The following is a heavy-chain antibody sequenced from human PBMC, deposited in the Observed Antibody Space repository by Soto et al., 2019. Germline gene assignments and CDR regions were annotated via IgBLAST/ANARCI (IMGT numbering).Heavy chain of an antibody. CDR2: IYYSGST. CDR1: GGSIISGDYY. J-gene: IGHJ6*02. D-gene: IGHD3-3*01. Sequence: SETLSLTCTVSGGSIISGDYYWSWIRQPPGKGLEWIGYIYYSGSTYYNPSLKSRVTISVDTSKNQFSLKLSSVTAADTAVYYCARGRRLRFYYYYGMDVWGQGTTVTVSS. CDR3: ARGRRLRFYYYYGMDV. V-gene: IGHV4-30-4*01.